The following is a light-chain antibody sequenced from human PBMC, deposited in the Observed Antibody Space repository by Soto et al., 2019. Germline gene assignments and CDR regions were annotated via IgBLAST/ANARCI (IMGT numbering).Light chain of an antibody. J-gene: IGKJ1*01. CDR3: QKYFASSWT. V-gene: IGKV3-20*01. CDR1: QSIDNSY. CDR2: ATS. Sequence: EIVLTQSPGTLSSSPGERATLSCRASQSIDNSYFAWYQHTPGQAPRLLIYATSSRATGIPDRFGGSGSGTYSTLTSNILAHEDVAVYYCQKYFASSWTFGQGTKVDIK.